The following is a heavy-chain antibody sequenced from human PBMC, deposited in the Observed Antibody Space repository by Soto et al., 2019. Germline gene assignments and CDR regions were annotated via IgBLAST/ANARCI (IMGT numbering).Heavy chain of an antibody. Sequence: EVHLLESGGGLVQPGGSLRLSCAASGFTFSYYAISWVRQAPGKGLEWVSTISGSGGDTYYADSVKGRFTISRDNSKNTLYLHMNSLRAEDTAVYYCAVLTDCTNGVCSRPFDYWGQGTLVTVSS. J-gene: IGHJ4*02. D-gene: IGHD2-8*01. CDR1: GFTFSYYA. CDR3: AVLTDCTNGVCSRPFDY. V-gene: IGHV3-23*01. CDR2: ISGSGGDT.